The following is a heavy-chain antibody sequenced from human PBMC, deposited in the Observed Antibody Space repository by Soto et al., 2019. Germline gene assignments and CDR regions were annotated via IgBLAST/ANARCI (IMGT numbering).Heavy chain of an antibody. CDR1: GGSMTSSNW. V-gene: IGHV4-4*02. D-gene: IGHD2-15*01. J-gene: IGHJ5*02. CDR3: ARHGQYCSGVSCYSGFCNWLDP. Sequence: PSETLSLTCTVSGGSMTSSNWWNWVRQSPGKGLEWIGEAHHSGRTNYNPSLKSRVTISVDKSKNHFSLKLSSVTAADTAVYYCARHGQYCSGVSCYSGFCNWLDPWGQGTLVTGSS. CDR2: AHHSGRT.